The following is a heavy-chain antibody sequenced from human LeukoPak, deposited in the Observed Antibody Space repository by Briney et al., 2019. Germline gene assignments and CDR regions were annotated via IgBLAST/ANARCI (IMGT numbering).Heavy chain of an antibody. J-gene: IGHJ4*02. D-gene: IGHD6-13*01. Sequence: GRSLRLSCAASGFTFSNYGMHWVRQAPGKGLEWLSVISFDGSIEFSADSVRGRFTISRDNSKNTLYLQMNSLRAEDTAVYYCARDLYRAAAPGYWGQGTLVTVSS. CDR2: ISFDGSIE. CDR1: GFTFSNYG. CDR3: ARDLYRAAAPGY. V-gene: IGHV3-30*03.